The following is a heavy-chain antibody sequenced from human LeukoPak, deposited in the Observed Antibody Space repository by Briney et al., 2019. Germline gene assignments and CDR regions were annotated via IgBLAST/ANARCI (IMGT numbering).Heavy chain of an antibody. CDR2: INPSGAST. V-gene: IGHV1-46*01. CDR3: ARVSYSGSRYYYYYYYMDV. CDR1: GYTFTNYY. D-gene: IGHD1-26*01. Sequence: ASVTVSCKASGYTFTNYYMHWVRQAPGQGLEWMGIINPSGASTNYAQQFQGRVTITADKATSTAYMELSSLRSEDTAVYYCARVSYSGSRYYYYYYYMDVWGKGTTVTVSS. J-gene: IGHJ6*03.